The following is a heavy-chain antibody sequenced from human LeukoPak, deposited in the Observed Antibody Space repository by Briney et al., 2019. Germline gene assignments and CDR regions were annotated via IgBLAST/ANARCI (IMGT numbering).Heavy chain of an antibody. CDR1: GFTFSSYA. CDR2: ISYDGSNK. J-gene: IGHJ6*03. V-gene: IGHV3-30-3*01. Sequence: PGGSLRLSCAASGFTFSSYAMHWVRQAPGKGLEWVAVISYDGSNKYYADSVKGRFTISRDNSKNTLYLQMNSLRAEDTAVYYCARDGYSNLSYYYYYMDVWGQGTLVTVSS. D-gene: IGHD4-11*01. CDR3: ARDGYSNLSYYYYYMDV.